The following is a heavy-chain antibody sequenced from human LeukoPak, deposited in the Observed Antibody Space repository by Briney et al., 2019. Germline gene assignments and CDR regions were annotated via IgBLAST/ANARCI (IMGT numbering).Heavy chain of an antibody. Sequence: PSETLSLTCTVSGASISSSYWSWIRQPPGKGLEWIGYIHHSGSTNYNPSLKNRVTMSVDTSKNQFSLNLNSVTAADTAMYYCARAYSIAAVFDYWGQGTLVTVSS. J-gene: IGHJ4*02. V-gene: IGHV4-59*01. D-gene: IGHD6-13*01. CDR1: GASISSSY. CDR3: ARAYSIAAVFDY. CDR2: IHHSGST.